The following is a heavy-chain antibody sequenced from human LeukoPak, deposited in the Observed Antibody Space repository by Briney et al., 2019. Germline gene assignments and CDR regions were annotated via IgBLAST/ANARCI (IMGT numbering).Heavy chain of an antibody. Sequence: ASVKVSCKASGYTFTGYYMHWVRQAPGQGLEWMGWISAYNGNTNYAQKLQGRVTMTTDTSTSTAYMELRSLRSDDTAVYYCATTPIAVAGRNDYWGQGTLVTVSS. J-gene: IGHJ4*02. CDR2: ISAYNGNT. CDR3: ATTPIAVAGRNDY. V-gene: IGHV1-18*04. CDR1: GYTFTGYY. D-gene: IGHD6-19*01.